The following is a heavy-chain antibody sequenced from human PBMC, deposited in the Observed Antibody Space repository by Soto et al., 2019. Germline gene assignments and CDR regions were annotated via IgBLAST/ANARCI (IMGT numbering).Heavy chain of an antibody. V-gene: IGHV1-2*04. J-gene: IGHJ5*02. Sequence: GASVNVSCKASGYTCPGYYMHWMLQAPGQGLEWMGWINPNSGGTNYAQKFQGWVTMTRDTSISTAYMELSRLRSDDTAVYYCARGGIADHFDPWGQGTLVTVSS. CDR1: GYTCPGYY. CDR3: ARGGIADHFDP. CDR2: INPNSGGT. D-gene: IGHD6-13*01.